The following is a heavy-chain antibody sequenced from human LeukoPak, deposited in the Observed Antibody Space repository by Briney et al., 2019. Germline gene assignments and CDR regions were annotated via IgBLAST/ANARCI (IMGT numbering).Heavy chain of an antibody. V-gene: IGHV3-74*01. J-gene: IGHJ3*02. CDR2: ITSDGSST. Sequence: GGSLRLSCATSGFTFSSYWMHWVRQAPGKGLVWVSRITSDGSSTSYADSVKGRFTISRDNAKNSLFLQMNSLRAEDTAVYYCARLGSYYFDRAFDIWGQGTMVTVSS. CDR3: ARLGSYYFDRAFDI. CDR1: GFTFSSYW. D-gene: IGHD3-22*01.